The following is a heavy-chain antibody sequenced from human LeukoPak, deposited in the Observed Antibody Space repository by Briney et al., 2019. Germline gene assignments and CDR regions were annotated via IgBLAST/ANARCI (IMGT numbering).Heavy chain of an antibody. J-gene: IGHJ4*02. V-gene: IGHV4-31*03. CDR1: GGSISSGGYY. D-gene: IGHD3-22*01. CDR2: IYNSGST. Sequence: SETLSLTCTVSGGSISSGGYYWSWIRQHPGKGLEWIGYIYNSGSTYYNPSLKSRLTISVDTSKNQFSLKLSSVTAADTAIYYCARDSHTSGYYYVDYWGQGTLVTVSS. CDR3: ARDSHTSGYYYVDY.